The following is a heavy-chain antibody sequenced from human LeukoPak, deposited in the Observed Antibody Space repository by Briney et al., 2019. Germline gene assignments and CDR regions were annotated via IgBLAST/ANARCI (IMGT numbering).Heavy chain of an antibody. Sequence: GGSLRLSCAASGFTFSSNWMSWVRQAPGKGLEWVANIKQDGSEKYYVDSVKGRFTISRDNAKNSLYLQMNSLRAEDTAVYYCARERIAALGVDYWGQGTLVTVSS. CDR3: ARERIAALGVDY. CDR1: GFTFSSNW. CDR2: IKQDGSEK. J-gene: IGHJ4*02. D-gene: IGHD6-13*01. V-gene: IGHV3-7*01.